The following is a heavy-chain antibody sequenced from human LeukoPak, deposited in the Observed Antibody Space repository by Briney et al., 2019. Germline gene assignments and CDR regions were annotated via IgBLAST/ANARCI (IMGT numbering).Heavy chain of an antibody. V-gene: IGHV3-30-3*01. D-gene: IGHD3-22*01. Sequence: GGSLRLSCAASGFTFSSYAMHWVRQAPGKGLEWVAVISYDGSNKYYADSVKGRFTISRDNSKNTLYLQMSSLRAEDTAVYYCARRGYYYDSSGSPNFDYWGQGTLVTVSS. CDR2: ISYDGSNK. J-gene: IGHJ4*02. CDR1: GFTFSSYA. CDR3: ARRGYYYDSSGSPNFDY.